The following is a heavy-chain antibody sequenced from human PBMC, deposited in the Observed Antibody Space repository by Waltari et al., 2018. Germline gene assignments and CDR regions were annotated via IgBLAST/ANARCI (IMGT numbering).Heavy chain of an antibody. Sequence: QVQLAESGGGVVQPGRSLRLSCAASGFTFSSYAFHWVRQSPDKGLEWVALISFDENDKDYADSVKGRFTISRDNSENTLYLQMNSLRPEDTAVYYCARDEVPGKFDSWGQGTLVTVSS. CDR3: ARDEVPGKFDS. V-gene: IGHV3-30-3*01. D-gene: IGHD1-26*01. CDR2: ISFDENDK. J-gene: IGHJ4*02. CDR1: GFTFSSYA.